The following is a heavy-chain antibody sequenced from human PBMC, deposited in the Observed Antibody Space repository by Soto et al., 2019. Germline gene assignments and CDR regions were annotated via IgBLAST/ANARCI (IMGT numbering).Heavy chain of an antibody. J-gene: IGHJ6*02. V-gene: IGHV1-8*01. D-gene: IGHD3-3*01. Sequence: ASVKVSCKASGYTFTSYDINWVRQATGQGLEWMGWMNPNSGNTGYAQKFQGRVTMTRNTSISTAYMELSSLRSEDTAVYYCARPGTGFWSGYYIGRYYYYYGMDVWGQGTTVTVSS. CDR2: MNPNSGNT. CDR3: ARPGTGFWSGYYIGRYYYYYGMDV. CDR1: GYTFTSYD.